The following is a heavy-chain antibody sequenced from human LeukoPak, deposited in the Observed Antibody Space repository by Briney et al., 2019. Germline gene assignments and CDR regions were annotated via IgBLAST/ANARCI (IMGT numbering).Heavy chain of an antibody. CDR3: ARGFPTVTHFDY. D-gene: IGHD4-17*01. V-gene: IGHV4-59*01. Sequence: SETLSLTCTVSGGSISSYYWSWIRQPTGKGLEWIGYIYYSGSTNYNPSLKSRVTISVDTSKNQFSLKLSSVTAADTAVYYCARGFPTVTHFDYWGQGTLVTVSS. CDR1: GGSISSYY. CDR2: IYYSGST. J-gene: IGHJ4*02.